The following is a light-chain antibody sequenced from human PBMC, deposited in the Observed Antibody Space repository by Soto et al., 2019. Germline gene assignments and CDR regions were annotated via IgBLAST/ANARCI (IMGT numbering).Light chain of an antibody. J-gene: IGKJ4*01. CDR1: QSISNS. Sequence: DIQMTQSPSSLSASVGDTVTIICRASQSISNSLSWYQQKLGKAPKLLIYAASTLQSGVPARFSGSGSGTDFTLTISNLKPDDVATYSCQQFKNYPLTVGGGTKVDSK. V-gene: IGKV1-39*01. CDR3: QQFKNYPLT. CDR2: AAS.